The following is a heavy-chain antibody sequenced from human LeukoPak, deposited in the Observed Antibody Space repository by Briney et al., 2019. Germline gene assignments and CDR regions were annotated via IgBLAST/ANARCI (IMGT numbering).Heavy chain of an antibody. CDR3: ARGARGAYFDF. CDR2: IYGADTI. D-gene: IGHD4/OR15-4a*01. CDR1: GFAVSGSY. Sequence: GGSLRLSCAASGFAVSGSYMSWVRQVPGKGLEWVSCIYGADTIYYADFVKDRFSTSRDSNRNILYLQMNSLRAEDTAVYYCARGARGAYFDFWGQGTLVTVSS. J-gene: IGHJ4*02. V-gene: IGHV3-66*01.